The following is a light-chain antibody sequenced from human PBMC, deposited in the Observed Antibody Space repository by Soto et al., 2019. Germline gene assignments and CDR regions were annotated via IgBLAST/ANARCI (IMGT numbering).Light chain of an antibody. CDR3: CSYAGSYTFVI. Sequence: QSALTQPRSVSGSPGQSVTISCTGASSDVGRYNFVSWYQQHPGKAPKLMIYEVYKRLSGVPDRFSGSKSGTTASLTISGLQAVDEADYYCCSYAGSYTFVIFGGGTKLTVL. CDR1: SSDVGRYNF. V-gene: IGLV2-11*01. J-gene: IGLJ2*01. CDR2: EVY.